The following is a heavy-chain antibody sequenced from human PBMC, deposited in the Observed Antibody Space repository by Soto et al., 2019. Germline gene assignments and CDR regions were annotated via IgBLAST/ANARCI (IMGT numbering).Heavy chain of an antibody. J-gene: IGHJ4*01. Sequence: PSETLSLTCVVSGGPFSGYSWTWIRQAPGKGLEWIGEIDHSGSANYNPSLKSRLTLSIDTSKSQFSLKLSSMTAADTALYYCAREAYRGHGPPYCFAYWGHVTLVTVSS. CDR1: GGPFSGYS. V-gene: IGHV4-34*01. CDR2: IDHSGSA. D-gene: IGHD5-12*01. CDR3: AREAYRGHGPPYCFAY.